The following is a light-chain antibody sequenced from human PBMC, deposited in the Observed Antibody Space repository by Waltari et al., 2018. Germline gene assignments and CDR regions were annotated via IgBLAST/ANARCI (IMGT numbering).Light chain of an antibody. CDR2: HAS. J-gene: IGKJ1*01. Sequence: EIVLTQSPGSLSLSPGERATLSCKASQSVAKYLAWYQQKPGQAPGLPIYHASIRATGIPDRFSGSGYGTDFSLTISRLEPEDFAVYFCQKYVNLPATFGQGTTVEV. CDR1: QSVAKY. CDR3: QKYVNLPAT. V-gene: IGKV3-20*01.